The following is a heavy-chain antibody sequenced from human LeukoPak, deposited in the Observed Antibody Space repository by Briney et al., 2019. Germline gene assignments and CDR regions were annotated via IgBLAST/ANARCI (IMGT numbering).Heavy chain of an antibody. V-gene: IGHV3-48*01. D-gene: IGHD2-15*01. CDR1: GFNFNNHN. Sequence: QSGGSLRLSCAASGFNFNNHNMNWVRQAPGKGLQWVSYISGSGGAIFYAESVQGRFTISRDNAKNSVYLQMNSLRAEDTAVYYCARTYGSGSLDYGGQGTLVTVSS. J-gene: IGHJ4*02. CDR2: ISGSGGAI. CDR3: ARTYGSGSLDY.